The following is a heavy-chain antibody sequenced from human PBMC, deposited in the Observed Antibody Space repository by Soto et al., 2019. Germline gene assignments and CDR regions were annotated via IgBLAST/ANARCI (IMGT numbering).Heavy chain of an antibody. CDR2: IFHGGST. J-gene: IGHJ4*02. CDR3: ARPHYDSNTFYYFFDY. CDR1: GGPTSTCF. D-gene: IGHD3-22*01. Sequence: SEALSLTYHHSGGPTSTCFSKWIRQPPGKGLEWIGEIFHGGSTNYSPSLKSRVTISVDTSKNQFSLELSSVTAADTAVYYCARPHYDSNTFYYFFDYWGQG. V-gene: IGHV4-34*12.